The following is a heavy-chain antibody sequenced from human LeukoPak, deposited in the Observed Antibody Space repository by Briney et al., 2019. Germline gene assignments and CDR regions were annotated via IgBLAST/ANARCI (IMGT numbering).Heavy chain of an antibody. V-gene: IGHV4-59*01. CDR2: IYYSGST. Sequence: SETLSLTCTVSGGSISSYYWSWIRQPPGEGLEWIGYIYYSGSTNYNPSLKSRVTISVDTSKNQFSLKLSSVTAADTAVYYCARGTGYDFWSGYYIYYNWFDPWGQGTLVTVSS. D-gene: IGHD3-3*01. CDR1: GGSISSYY. J-gene: IGHJ5*02. CDR3: ARGTGYDFWSGYYIYYNWFDP.